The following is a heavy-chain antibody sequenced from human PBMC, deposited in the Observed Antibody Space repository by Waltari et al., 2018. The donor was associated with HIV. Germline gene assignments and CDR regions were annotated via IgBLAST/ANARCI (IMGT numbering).Heavy chain of an antibody. D-gene: IGHD5-18*01. CDR1: EFTFSDYW. Sequence: EVQLVESGGDLVQPGGSLRLSCAASEFTFSDYWMHWVRQGQGKGLVWVSRINSDGSSTSYADSVKGRFTISRDNAKNTLYLQMYSLRAEDTAVYYCARPRGYNYGYTGFDSWGRGTLVTVSS. V-gene: IGHV3-74*02. J-gene: IGHJ4*02. CDR3: ARPRGYNYGYTGFDS. CDR2: INSDGSST.